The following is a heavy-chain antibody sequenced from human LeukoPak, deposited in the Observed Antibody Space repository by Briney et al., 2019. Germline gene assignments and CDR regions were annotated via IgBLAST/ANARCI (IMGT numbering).Heavy chain of an antibody. CDR2: IIPIFGTA. Sequence: ASVKVSCKASGGTFSSYAISWVRQAPGQGLEWMGGIIPIFGTANYAQKFQGRVTITADESTSTACMELSSLRSDDTAVYYCARDEYYYDSSGHDYNWFDPWGQGTLVTVSS. D-gene: IGHD3-22*01. V-gene: IGHV1-69*13. CDR1: GGTFSSYA. CDR3: ARDEYYYDSSGHDYNWFDP. J-gene: IGHJ5*02.